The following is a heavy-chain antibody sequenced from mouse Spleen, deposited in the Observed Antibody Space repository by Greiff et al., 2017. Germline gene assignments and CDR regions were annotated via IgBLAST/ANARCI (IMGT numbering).Heavy chain of an antibody. J-gene: IGHJ4*01. Sequence: DVKLQESGPGLVKPSQSLSLTCSVTGYSITSGYYWNWIRQFPGNKLGWMGYISYDGSNNYNPSLKNRISITRDTSKNQFFLKLNSVTTEDTATYYCASLIYYGYDEDAMDYWGQGTSVTVSS. D-gene: IGHD2-2*01. CDR1: GYSITSGYY. CDR3: ASLIYYGYDEDAMDY. CDR2: ISYDGSN. V-gene: IGHV3-6*01.